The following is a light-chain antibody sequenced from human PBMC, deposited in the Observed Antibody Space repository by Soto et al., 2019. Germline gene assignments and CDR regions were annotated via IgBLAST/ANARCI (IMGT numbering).Light chain of an antibody. CDR2: GAT. J-gene: IGKJ1*01. CDR1: QSVRNN. CDR3: QQYNNWPRT. Sequence: EIVLTQSPGTLSLSPGERATLSCRASQSVRNNYLAWYQQRPGQAPRLLIYGATTRATGIPARFSGSGSGTEFTLTISSLQSEDFAVYYCQQYNNWPRTFGQGTKV. V-gene: IGKV3-15*01.